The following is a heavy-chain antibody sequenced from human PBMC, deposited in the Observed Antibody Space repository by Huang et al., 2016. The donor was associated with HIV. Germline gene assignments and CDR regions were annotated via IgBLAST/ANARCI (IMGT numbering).Heavy chain of an antibody. CDR3: AGAAAGTSYYYYYIAV. Sequence: QVQLQQWGAGLLKPSETLSLTCAVYGGSFSGYYWSWIRQPPGKGLEWIGEINHSGSSNYNPSLKSGVTISVDTSKNQFALKLSSVTAADTAVYYCAGAAAGTSYYYYYIAVWGKGTTVTVSS. D-gene: IGHD6-13*01. CDR1: GGSFSGYY. J-gene: IGHJ6*03. CDR2: INHSGSS. V-gene: IGHV4-34*01.